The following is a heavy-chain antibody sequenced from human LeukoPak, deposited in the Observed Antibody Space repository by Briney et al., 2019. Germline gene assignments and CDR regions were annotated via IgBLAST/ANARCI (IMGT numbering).Heavy chain of an antibody. CDR1: GGSISSYY. Sequence: SETLSLTCTVSGGSISSYYWSWIRQPPGKGLQWIGYIYDSGSTNYNPSLKSRVTISIDTSKKQFSLKLSSVTAADTAVYYCARGERYSYGSFDYWGQGTLVTVSS. V-gene: IGHV4-59*12. CDR2: IYDSGST. CDR3: ARGERYSYGSFDY. J-gene: IGHJ4*02. D-gene: IGHD5-18*01.